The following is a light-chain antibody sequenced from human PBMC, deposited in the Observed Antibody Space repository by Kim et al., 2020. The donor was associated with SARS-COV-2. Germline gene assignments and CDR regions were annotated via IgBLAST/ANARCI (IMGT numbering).Light chain of an antibody. CDR1: QSISRIH. J-gene: IGKJ1*01. V-gene: IGKV3-20*01. Sequence: SPGERATLSCRASQSISRIHLAWYQQKPGQTPRLLIYETSSRATGVPDRFSGSGSGKDFTLTISQLEPEDYAVYYCQQYVNSQWSFGQGTKVDIK. CDR2: ETS. CDR3: QQYVNSQWS.